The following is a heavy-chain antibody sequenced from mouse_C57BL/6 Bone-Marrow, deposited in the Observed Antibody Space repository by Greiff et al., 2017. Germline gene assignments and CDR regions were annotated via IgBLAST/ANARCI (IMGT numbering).Heavy chain of an antibody. CDR2: IWWDDDK. Sequence: QVTLKESGPGILQPSQTLSLTCSFSGFSLSTFGMGVGWIRQPSGKGLEWLAHIWWDDDKYYNPALKSRLTISKDTSKNQVFLKIANVDTADTATYYCARMPYYYGSQAWFAYWGQGTLVTVSA. CDR3: ARMPYYYGSQAWFAY. J-gene: IGHJ3*01. D-gene: IGHD1-1*01. V-gene: IGHV8-8*01. CDR1: GFSLSTFGMG.